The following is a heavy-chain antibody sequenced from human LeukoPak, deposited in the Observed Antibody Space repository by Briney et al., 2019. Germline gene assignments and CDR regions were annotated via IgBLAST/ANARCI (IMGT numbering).Heavy chain of an antibody. Sequence: QPGRSLRLSCAASGFTFDDSAMHWVRQPPGKGLEWVSGISWNSGDLGYADSVKGRFTISRDKAKNSLYLQMNSLRAEDTALYYCAKASTEWLRVAWYFDLWGRGTLVTVSS. V-gene: IGHV3-9*01. CDR3: AKASTEWLRVAWYFDL. CDR2: ISWNSGDL. J-gene: IGHJ2*01. CDR1: GFTFDDSA. D-gene: IGHD5-12*01.